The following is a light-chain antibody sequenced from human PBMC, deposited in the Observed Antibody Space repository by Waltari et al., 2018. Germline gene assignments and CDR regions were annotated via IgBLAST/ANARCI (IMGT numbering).Light chain of an antibody. Sequence: EIVMTQSPATLSLSPGERATLSCRASQSVSSSLAWYQQKPGQAPRLLIYGASSRATGIPDRFSGRGSGTEFTLTISSLEPEDVAVYYCQQNSNWPWTFGQGTKVEIK. V-gene: IGKV3D-15*01. CDR2: GAS. CDR3: QQNSNWPWT. J-gene: IGKJ1*01. CDR1: QSVSSS.